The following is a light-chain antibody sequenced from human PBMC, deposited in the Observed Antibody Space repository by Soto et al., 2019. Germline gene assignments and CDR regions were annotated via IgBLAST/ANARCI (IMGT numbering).Light chain of an antibody. J-gene: IGKJ1*01. CDR2: DAS. V-gene: IGKV3D-20*02. CDR1: QSVSSSY. Sequence: EIVLTQSPGTLSLSPGERATLSCRASQSVSSSYLAWYQQKPGQAPRLLIYDASTRATGIPDRFSGGGSGTEFTLTISSLQSEDFVVYYCQQRSNWPPWTFGQGTNVDI. CDR3: QQRSNWPPWT.